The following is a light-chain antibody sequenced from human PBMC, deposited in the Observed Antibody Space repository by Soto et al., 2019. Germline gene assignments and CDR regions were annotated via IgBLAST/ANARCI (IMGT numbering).Light chain of an antibody. Sequence: EIGLTQSPATLSLSPGARATLFCRASHSVSSYLAWYQQKPGQAPRLLIYDASNNATGIPASFSGSGSGTDFTLTIRSLEPEDFAAYYCQERSNCTLSFAQGNKVEVK. CDR2: DAS. CDR1: HSVSSY. J-gene: IGKJ1*01. CDR3: QERSNCTLS. V-gene: IGKV3-11*01.